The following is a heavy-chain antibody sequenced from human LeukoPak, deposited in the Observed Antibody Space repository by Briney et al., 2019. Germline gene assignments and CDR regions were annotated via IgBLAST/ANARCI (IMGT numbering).Heavy chain of an antibody. CDR3: AKAPPGYSSYALPAN. CDR2: ISGPGGST. V-gene: IGHV3-23*01. J-gene: IGHJ4*02. CDR1: GFTFSTYV. Sequence: GGSLRLSCAASGFTFSTYVMNWVRQAPGKGLEWVSAISGPGGSTYYADSVKGRFTISRDNSKNTLYLQMNSLRVEDTAIYYCAKAPPGYSSYALPANWGQGTLVTVSS. D-gene: IGHD5-12*01.